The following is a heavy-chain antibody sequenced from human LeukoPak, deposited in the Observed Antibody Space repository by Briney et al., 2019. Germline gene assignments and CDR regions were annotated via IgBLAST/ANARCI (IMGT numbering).Heavy chain of an antibody. CDR2: INHSSGAT. V-gene: IGHV1-2*02. CDR3: ARDVDSGSSLDH. CDR1: GYTFTDYY. Sequence: ASVKVSCKTSGYTFTDYYFHWVRQAPGQGLEWMGWINHSSGATNYAQQFQGRVTMTRDTSLSTAYMELTRLISDDTAVYYCARDVDSGSSLDHWGQGTLVTVSS. D-gene: IGHD1-26*01. J-gene: IGHJ4*02.